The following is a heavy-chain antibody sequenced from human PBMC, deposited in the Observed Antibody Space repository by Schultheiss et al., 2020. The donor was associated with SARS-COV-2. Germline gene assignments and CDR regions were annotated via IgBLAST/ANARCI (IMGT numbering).Heavy chain of an antibody. D-gene: IGHD1/OR15-1a*01. J-gene: IGHJ4*02. CDR3: ATNNPGHDSSFHY. V-gene: IGHV4-59*08. Sequence: SETLSLTCTVSGGSISSYYWSWIRQPPGKGLEWIGSIYHSGSTNYNPSLKSRVTISVDTSKNQFSLKLSSVTAADTAVYYCATNNPGHDSSFHYWGQGTLVTVSS. CDR2: IYHSGST. CDR1: GGSISSYY.